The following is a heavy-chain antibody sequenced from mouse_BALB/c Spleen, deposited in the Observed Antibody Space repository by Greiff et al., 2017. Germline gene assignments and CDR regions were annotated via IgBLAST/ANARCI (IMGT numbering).Heavy chain of an antibody. CDR2: ISSGSSTI. Sequence: EVMLVESGGGLVQPGGSRKLSCAASGFTFSSFGMHWVRQAPEKGLEWVAYISSGSSTIYYADTVKGRFTISRDNPKNTLFLQMTSLRSEDTAMYYCARRSNYGGFAYWGQGTLVTVSA. CDR1: GFTFSSFG. V-gene: IGHV5-17*02. D-gene: IGHD2-5*01. CDR3: ARRSNYGGFAY. J-gene: IGHJ3*01.